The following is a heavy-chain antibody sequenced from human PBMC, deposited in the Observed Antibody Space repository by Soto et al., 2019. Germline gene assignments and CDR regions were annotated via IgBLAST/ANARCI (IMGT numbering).Heavy chain of an antibody. CDR1: GYTFTSYY. CDR2: INPSGGST. D-gene: IGHD1-26*01. CDR3: ARGTPGSVVGALVDYFDY. J-gene: IGHJ4*02. V-gene: IGHV1-46*01. Sequence: ASVKVSCKASGYTFTSYYMHWVRQAPGQGLEWMGIINPSGGSTSYAQKFQGRVTMTRDTSTSTVYMELSSLRSEDTAVYYCARGTPGSVVGALVDYFDYWGQGTLVAVSS.